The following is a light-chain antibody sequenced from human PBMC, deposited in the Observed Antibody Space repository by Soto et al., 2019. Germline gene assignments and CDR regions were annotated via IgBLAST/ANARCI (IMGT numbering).Light chain of an antibody. CDR1: QSVSSN. J-gene: IGKJ1*01. V-gene: IGKV3-20*01. Sequence: ILMTPSPSTLSLSPVEIATLSCRASQSVSSNLAWHQQKPGQAPRLLIYGASNRATGIPDRFSGSGSGTDFTLTISRLEPEDFAVYYCQQYGSSGTFGQVTKVDFK. CDR3: QQYGSSGT. CDR2: GAS.